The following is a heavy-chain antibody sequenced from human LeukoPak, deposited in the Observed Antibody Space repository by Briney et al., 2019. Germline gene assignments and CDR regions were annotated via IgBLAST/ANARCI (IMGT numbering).Heavy chain of an antibody. V-gene: IGHV4-34*01. J-gene: IGHJ4*02. CDR3: ARVFRYSYGYYLFDY. D-gene: IGHD5-18*01. CDR2: INHSGST. Sequence: SETLSLTCAVYGGSFSGYYWSWIRQPPGKGLEWIGEINHSGSTNYNPSLKSRVTISIDTSKNQFSLKLSSVTAADTAVYYCARVFRYSYGYYLFDYWGQGTLVTVSS. CDR1: GGSFSGYY.